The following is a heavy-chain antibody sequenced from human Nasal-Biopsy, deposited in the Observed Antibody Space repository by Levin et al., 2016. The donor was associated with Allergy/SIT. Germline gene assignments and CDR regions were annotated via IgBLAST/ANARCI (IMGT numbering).Heavy chain of an antibody. V-gene: IGHV4-59*01. D-gene: IGHD3-10*01. CDR2: MYSSGGT. CDR1: SGSISTYY. CDR3: ASSFYGSGDYAWGFDY. J-gene: IGHJ4*02. Sequence: SETLSLTCTVSSGSISTYYWSWIRQPPGKGLEWIGYMYSSGGTTYNPSLENRVTISLDTSKKQFSLNLRSVTAADTAVYYCASSFYGSGDYAWGFDYWGQGTLVTVSS.